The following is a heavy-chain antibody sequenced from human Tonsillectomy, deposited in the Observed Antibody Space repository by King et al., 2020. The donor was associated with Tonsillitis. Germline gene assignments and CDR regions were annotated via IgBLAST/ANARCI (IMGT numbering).Heavy chain of an antibody. V-gene: IGHV3-30*04. CDR2: ISCDGSNK. CDR3: ARDTDQIDYYFDY. J-gene: IGHJ4*02. CDR1: GFTFSSYA. D-gene: IGHD2/OR15-2a*01. Sequence: VQLVESGGGVVQPGRSLRLSCAASGFTFSSYAMHWVRQAPGKGLEWVAVISCDGSNKYYADSVKGRFTISRDNSKNTLYLQMNSLRAEDTAVYYCARDTDQIDYYFDYWGQGTLVTVSS.